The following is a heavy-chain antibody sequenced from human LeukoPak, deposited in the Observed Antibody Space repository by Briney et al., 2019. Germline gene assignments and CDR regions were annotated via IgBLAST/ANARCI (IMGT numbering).Heavy chain of an antibody. J-gene: IGHJ1*01. D-gene: IGHD5-18*01. CDR2: ISYDGNNK. CDR1: GFTLSTYG. CDR3: AKEQHSEYFQY. V-gene: IGHV3-30*18. Sequence: GGSLRLSCAATGFTLSTYGIRWVRQAPGKGLEWVAVISYDGNNKYYAESVKGRFTISRDSSKNTLYLQMNSLRAEDTAVYYCAKEQHSEYFQYWGQGTLVTVSS.